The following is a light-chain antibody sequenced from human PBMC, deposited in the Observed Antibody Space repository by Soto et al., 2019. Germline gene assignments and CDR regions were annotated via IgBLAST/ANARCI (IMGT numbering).Light chain of an antibody. CDR3: LLSYSGARVV. Sequence: QTVVPQEPSLTVAAGGTVTLICGSSAGAVTSGHYPYWFQQKPGQAPMTLIYDTSNKHSWTPARFSGSLLGGKAALTLSGAQPEDEAEYYCLLSYSGARVVVGGGTKLAVL. CDR1: AGAVTSGHY. CDR2: DTS. J-gene: IGLJ2*01. V-gene: IGLV7-46*01.